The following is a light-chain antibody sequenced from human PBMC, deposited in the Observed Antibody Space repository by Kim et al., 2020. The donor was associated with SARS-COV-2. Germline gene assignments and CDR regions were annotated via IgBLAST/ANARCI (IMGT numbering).Light chain of an antibody. J-gene: IGKJ4*01. CDR2: KAS. V-gene: IGKV1-5*03. CDR3: QQYNSYPLT. Sequence: GSVEGRVTITGRASQSISSWLAWYQQKPGKAPKLLIYKASSLESGVPSRFSGSGSGTEFTLTISSLQPDDFATYYCQQYNSYPLTFGGGTKVDIK. CDR1: QSISSW.